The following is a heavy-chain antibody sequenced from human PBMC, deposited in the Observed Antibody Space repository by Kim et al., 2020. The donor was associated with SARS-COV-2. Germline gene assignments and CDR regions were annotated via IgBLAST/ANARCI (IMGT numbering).Heavy chain of an antibody. CDR3: VRGCLTRCVLDL. J-gene: IGHJ1*01. D-gene: IGHD2-8*01. CDR2: T. Sequence: TSYADSVKGRFTISRDNARNTVSLQMSSLRADDTAVYYCVRGCLTRCVLDLWGQGTLVTVSS. V-gene: IGHV3-74*01.